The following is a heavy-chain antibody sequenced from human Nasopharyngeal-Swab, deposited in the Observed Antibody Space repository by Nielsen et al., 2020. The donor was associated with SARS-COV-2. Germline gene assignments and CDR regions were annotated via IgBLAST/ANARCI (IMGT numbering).Heavy chain of an antibody. V-gene: IGHV4-59*01. CDR2: IYYSGST. J-gene: IGHJ6*02. D-gene: IGHD3-10*01. Sequence: SETLSLTRTVSGGSISSYYWSWIRQPPGKGLEWIGYIYYSGSTNYNPSLKSRVTISVDTSKNQFSLKLSSVTAADTAVYYCARDREIAYGSGSYYRRYYYGMDVWGQGTTVTVSS. CDR3: ARDREIAYGSGSYYRRYYYGMDV. CDR1: GGSISSYY.